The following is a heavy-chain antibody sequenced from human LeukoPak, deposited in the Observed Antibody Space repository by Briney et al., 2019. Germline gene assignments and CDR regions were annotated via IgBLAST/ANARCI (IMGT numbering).Heavy chain of an antibody. V-gene: IGHV4-4*07. J-gene: IGHJ4*02. CDR3: ARDQSRGLVRGDLFDY. CDR2: IYTSGNT. Sequence: SETLSLTCTVSGGSISSYYWSWIRQPAGKGLEWIGRIYTSGNTNYNPSLKSRVTMSVDTSKNQFSLKLSSVTAADTAVYYCARDQSRGLVRGDLFDYWGQGTLVTVSS. D-gene: IGHD3-10*01. CDR1: GGSISSYY.